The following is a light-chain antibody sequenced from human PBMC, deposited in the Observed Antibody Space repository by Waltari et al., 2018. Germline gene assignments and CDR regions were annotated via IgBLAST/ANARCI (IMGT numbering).Light chain of an antibody. CDR2: DAS. CDR1: QSVSSY. Sequence: EVVLTQSPATLSLSSGERATLSFRASQSVSSYLAWYQQKPGQAPRPLIYDASDRATGVPARFSGSGSGTDFTLTISSLEPEDFAVYYCQQRTDRPPVTFGQGTRVEMK. CDR3: QQRTDRPPVT. V-gene: IGKV3-11*01. J-gene: IGKJ1*01.